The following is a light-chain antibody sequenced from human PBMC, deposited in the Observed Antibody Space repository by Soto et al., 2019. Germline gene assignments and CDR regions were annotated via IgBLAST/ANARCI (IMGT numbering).Light chain of an antibody. J-gene: IGLJ1*01. Sequence: QSVLTQPASVSGSPGQSITISCTGTSSDVGGYNYVSWYQQHPGKAPKLIIYEVSNRPTGVSNRFSGSKSGHTASLTISGLQSEDEADYFCTSYTSSSTLDVFGTGTTVTVL. V-gene: IGLV2-14*01. CDR2: EVS. CDR1: SSDVGGYNY. CDR3: TSYTSSSTLDV.